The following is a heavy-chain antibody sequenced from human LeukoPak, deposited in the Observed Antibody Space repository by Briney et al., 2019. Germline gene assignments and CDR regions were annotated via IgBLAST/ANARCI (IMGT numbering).Heavy chain of an antibody. CDR2: ISSSGSTI. Sequence: GGSLRLSCAASGSTFSDYYMSWIRQAPGKGLEWVSYISSSGSTIYYADSVKGRFTISRDNAKNSLYLQMNSLRAEDTAVYYCARAHYYDSSGYPNPFDYWGQGTLVTVSS. J-gene: IGHJ4*02. CDR3: ARAHYYDSSGYPNPFDY. CDR1: GSTFSDYY. V-gene: IGHV3-11*04. D-gene: IGHD3-22*01.